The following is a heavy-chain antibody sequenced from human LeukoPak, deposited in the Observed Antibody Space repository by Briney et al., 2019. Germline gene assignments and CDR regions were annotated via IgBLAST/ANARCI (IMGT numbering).Heavy chain of an antibody. CDR3: AKDRVFRGAFFDY. J-gene: IGHJ4*02. CDR2: ISGSDGRT. CDR1: GFTFSSYA. Sequence: GGSLRLSCAASGFTFSSYAMHWVRQAPGKGLEWVSAISGSDGRTYYADSVKGRFTITRDNSKNTLYLQMNSLRAEDTAVFYCAKDRVFRGAFFDYWGQGTLVTVSS. V-gene: IGHV3-23*01. D-gene: IGHD3-10*01.